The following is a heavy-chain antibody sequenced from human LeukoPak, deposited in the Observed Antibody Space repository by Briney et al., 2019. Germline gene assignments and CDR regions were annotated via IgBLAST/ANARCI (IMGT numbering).Heavy chain of an antibody. D-gene: IGHD6-19*01. V-gene: IGHV4-4*07. CDR1: GGSISSYY. CDR3: ARDLHYSSGWHSPSYYYYGMDV. CDR2: IYTSGST. Sequence: SETLSLTCTVSGGSISSYYWSWLRQPAGKGLEWIGRIYTSGSTNYNPSLKSRVTMSVDTSKNQFSLKLSSVTAADTAVYYCARDLHYSSGWHSPSYYYYGMDVWGQGTTVTVSS. J-gene: IGHJ6*02.